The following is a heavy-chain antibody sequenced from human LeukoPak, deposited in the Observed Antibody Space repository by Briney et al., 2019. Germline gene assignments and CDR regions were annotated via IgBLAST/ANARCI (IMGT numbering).Heavy chain of an antibody. V-gene: IGHV3-21*04. CDR2: ISSSSSYI. Sequence: GGSLRLSCAASGFTFSSYSMNWVRQAPGKGLEWVSVISSSSSYIYYADSVRGRFTISRDNAKNSLYLQMSSLRSDDTAVYYCARNLWFGESSDAFDMWGQGTMVTVSS. CDR3: ARNLWFGESSDAFDM. D-gene: IGHD3-10*01. J-gene: IGHJ3*02. CDR1: GFTFSSYS.